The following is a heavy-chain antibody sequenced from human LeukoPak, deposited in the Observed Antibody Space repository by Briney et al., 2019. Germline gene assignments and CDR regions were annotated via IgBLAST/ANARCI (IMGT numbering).Heavy chain of an antibody. D-gene: IGHD6-19*01. CDR2: IYYSGST. CDR1: GGSISGYY. J-gene: IGHJ4*02. Sequence: PSETLSLTCTVSGGSISGYYWGWIRQPPGKGLEWIGSIYYSGSTYYNPSLKSRVTISVDTSKNQFSLKLSSVTAADTAVYYCPIAVADRTYYFDYWGQGTLVTVSS. CDR3: PIAVADRTYYFDY. V-gene: IGHV4-39*07.